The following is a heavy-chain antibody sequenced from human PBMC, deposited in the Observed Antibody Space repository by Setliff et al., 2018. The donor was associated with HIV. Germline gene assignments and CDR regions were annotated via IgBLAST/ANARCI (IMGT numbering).Heavy chain of an antibody. CDR3: AREIRTIEGGALDI. V-gene: IGHV5-51*01. Sequence: GESLKISCKGSGYRFTSHWIAWVRQMPGKGLEWMGIIYPGDSETSYSPSFQGQVTFSADKTVSTAYLQWSSLKPSDTAMYYCAREIRTIEGGALDIWGQVTLVTVSS. CDR1: GYRFTSHW. D-gene: IGHD1-1*01. CDR2: IYPGDSET. J-gene: IGHJ3*02.